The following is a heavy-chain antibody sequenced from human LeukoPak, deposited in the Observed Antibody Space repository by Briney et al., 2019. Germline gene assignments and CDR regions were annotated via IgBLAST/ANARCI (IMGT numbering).Heavy chain of an antibody. J-gene: IGHJ4*02. CDR2: ISSNGGST. CDR1: GFTFSSYA. CDR3: ARIRSAGDFDY. V-gene: IGHV3-64*01. Sequence: PGGSLRLSCAASGFTFSSYAMHWVRQAPGKGLEYVSAISSNGGSTYYANSVKGRFTISRDNSKNTLYLQMGSLRAEDMAVYYCARIRSAGDFDYWGQGTLVTVSS. D-gene: IGHD3-10*01.